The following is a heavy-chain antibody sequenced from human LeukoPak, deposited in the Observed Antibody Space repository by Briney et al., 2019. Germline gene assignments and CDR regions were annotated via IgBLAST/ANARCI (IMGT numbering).Heavy chain of an antibody. Sequence: GGSLRLSCAATGFTFSNYAIHWGRQAPGKGLEWVAFISDDGSRQHYADSGKGRFTISRDNSKNTLNLQMNSLRAEDTAVYYCVKDRTGTYTLDYWGQGTLVTVSS. CDR1: GFTFSNYA. V-gene: IGHV3-30-3*01. CDR3: VKDRTGTYTLDY. J-gene: IGHJ4*02. D-gene: IGHD3-10*01. CDR2: ISDDGSRQ.